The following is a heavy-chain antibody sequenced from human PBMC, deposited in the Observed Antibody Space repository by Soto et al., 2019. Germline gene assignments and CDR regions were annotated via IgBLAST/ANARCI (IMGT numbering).Heavy chain of an antibody. CDR1: GFTFSSHG. Sequence: GGSLRLSCAASGFTFSSHGMHWVRQAPGKGLEWVAIIWFDGSRQHYADSVKGRFTISRDDSKQTLYLEMNSLRAEDTAVYYCARDLSYYADDCWGQGTLVTVSS. D-gene: IGHD1-26*01. CDR3: ARDLSYYADDC. V-gene: IGHV3-33*01. CDR2: IWFDGSRQ. J-gene: IGHJ4*02.